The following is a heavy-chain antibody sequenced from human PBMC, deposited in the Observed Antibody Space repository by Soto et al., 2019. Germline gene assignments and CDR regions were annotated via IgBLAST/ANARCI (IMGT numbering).Heavy chain of an antibody. Sequence: ASVKVSCEASGYTLASYARHWVRQAPGQRLEWMGWINAGNGNTNYAQKFQGWVTMTRDTSISTAYMELSRLRSDDTAVYYCARDRAGAQYGLDVWGQGTTVTVSS. CDR1: GYTLASYA. CDR3: ARDRAGAQYGLDV. CDR2: INAGNGNT. D-gene: IGHD1-26*01. V-gene: IGHV1-3*01. J-gene: IGHJ6*02.